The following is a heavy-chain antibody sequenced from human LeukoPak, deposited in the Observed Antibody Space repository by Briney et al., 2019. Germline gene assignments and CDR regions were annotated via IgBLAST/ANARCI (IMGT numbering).Heavy chain of an antibody. D-gene: IGHD2-2*01. Sequence: PSETLSLTRTVSGGSISSSSYYWGWIRQPPGKGLEWIGSIYYSGSTYYNPSLKSRVTISVDTSKNQFSLKLSSVTAADTAVYYCARRNYCSSTSCRGGPGFDYWGQGILVTVSS. V-gene: IGHV4-39*01. CDR2: IYYSGST. CDR1: GGSISSSSYY. CDR3: ARRNYCSSTSCRGGPGFDY. J-gene: IGHJ4*02.